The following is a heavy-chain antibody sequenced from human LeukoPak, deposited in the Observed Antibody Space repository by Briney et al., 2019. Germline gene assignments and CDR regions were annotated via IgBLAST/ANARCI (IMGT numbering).Heavy chain of an antibody. CDR1: GFTFSGYW. CDR3: ARDLVRGENLDY. V-gene: IGHV3-7*01. J-gene: IGHJ4*02. Sequence: GESLKISCAASGFTFSGYWMSWIRQGPEKGLEWVAHINQDGIHKYYVDSVKGRFTISRDNAKNSLYLQMNSLRGEDTAVYYCARDLVRGENLDYWGQGTLVTVSS. D-gene: IGHD3-10*01. CDR2: INQDGIHK.